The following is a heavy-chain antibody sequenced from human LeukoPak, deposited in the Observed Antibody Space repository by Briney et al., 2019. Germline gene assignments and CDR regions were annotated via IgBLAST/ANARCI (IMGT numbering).Heavy chain of an antibody. CDR3: AKEMGYSYGYGGYYIDY. J-gene: IGHJ4*02. V-gene: IGHV3-9*01. Sequence: PGGSLRLSCAASGFTFNDYAMHWVRQAPGKGLEWVSGISWNGGSIDYADAVKGRFTFSRDNAKNSLYLQMNSLRSEATVLYYCAKEMGYSYGYGGYYIDYWGQGTLVTVSS. CDR2: ISWNGGSI. CDR1: GFTFNDYA. D-gene: IGHD5-18*01.